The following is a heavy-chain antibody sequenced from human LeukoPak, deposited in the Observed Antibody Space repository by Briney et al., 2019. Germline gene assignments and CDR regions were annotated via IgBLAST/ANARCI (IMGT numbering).Heavy chain of an antibody. D-gene: IGHD3-22*01. CDR1: GGSISSYY. V-gene: IGHV4-59*08. CDR2: IYYSGST. Sequence: PSETLSLTCTVSGGSISSYYWSWIRQPPGKGLEWIGYIYYSGSTNYNPSLKSRVTISVDTSKNQFSLKLSSVTAADTAVYYCARHYRYDSSGYAFDIRGQGTMVTVSS. J-gene: IGHJ3*02. CDR3: ARHYRYDSSGYAFDI.